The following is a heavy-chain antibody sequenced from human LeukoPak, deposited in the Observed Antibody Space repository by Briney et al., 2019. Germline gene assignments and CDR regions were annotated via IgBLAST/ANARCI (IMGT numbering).Heavy chain of an antibody. D-gene: IGHD3-10*01. J-gene: IGHJ4*02. Sequence: GGSLRLSCAASGFTFSSYEMNWVRQAPGKGLEWVSYISSSCSTIYYADSVKGRFTISRDNAKNSLYLQMNSLRAEDTAVYYCARGGDTTYYYGSGSYSDFDYWGQETLVTVSS. CDR2: ISSSCSTI. CDR3: ARGGDTTYYYGSGSYSDFDY. V-gene: IGHV3-48*03. CDR1: GFTFSSYE.